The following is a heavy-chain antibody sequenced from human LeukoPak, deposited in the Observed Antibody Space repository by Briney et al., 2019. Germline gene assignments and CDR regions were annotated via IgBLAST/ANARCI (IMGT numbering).Heavy chain of an antibody. CDR2: ISYDGSNK. CDR3: AKDPGLWIQLWWYFDY. CDR1: GFTFSRYG. Sequence: GRSLRLSCSASGFTFSRYGMNWVRQAPGKGLEWVAVISYDGSNKYYADSVKGRFTISRDNSKNTLYLQMNSLRAEDTAVYYCAKDPGLWIQLWWYFDYWGQGTLVTVSS. V-gene: IGHV3-30*18. J-gene: IGHJ4*02. D-gene: IGHD5-18*01.